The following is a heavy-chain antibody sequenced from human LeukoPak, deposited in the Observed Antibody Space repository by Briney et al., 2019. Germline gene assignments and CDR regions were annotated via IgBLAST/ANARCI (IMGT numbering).Heavy chain of an antibody. V-gene: IGHV4-34*01. J-gene: IGHJ4*01. D-gene: IGHD6-13*01. Sequence: KASETLSLTCAVYGGSFSGYYWSWIRQSPEKGLEWIGEIDHSGRTNSNASLKSRVTISVDRSKNQFSLRLSSVTAADTAVYYCARKSIVTAGRKPYDYWDQGALVTVSP. CDR2: IDHSGRT. CDR1: GGSFSGYY. CDR3: ARKSIVTAGRKPYDY.